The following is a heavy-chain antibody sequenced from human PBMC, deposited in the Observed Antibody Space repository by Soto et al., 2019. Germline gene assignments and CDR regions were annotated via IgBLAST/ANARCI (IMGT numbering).Heavy chain of an antibody. D-gene: IGHD4-17*01. CDR2: ISSTGRTA. J-gene: IGHJ4*02. CDR1: GFTFTSYA. V-gene: IGHV3-23*01. CDR3: ARDGEEVTTAHTPPYFDY. Sequence: PGGSLRLSCAASGFTFTSYAMNWVRQAPGKGLEWVSAISSTGRTAYYADSVKGRFTISRDNSKNTPYLQMNSLRAEDTAVYYCARDGEEVTTAHTPPYFDYWGQGTLVTVSS.